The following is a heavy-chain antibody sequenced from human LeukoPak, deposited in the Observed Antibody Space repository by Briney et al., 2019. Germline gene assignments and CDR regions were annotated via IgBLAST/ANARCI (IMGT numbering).Heavy chain of an antibody. D-gene: IGHD1-26*01. CDR2: ITSNSYI. J-gene: IGHJ4*02. CDR1: GFTFSSYN. CDR3: ARQISGAYDY. V-gene: IGHV3-21*01. Sequence: PGGSLRLSCAASGFTFSSYNMNWVRQAPGKGLEWVSSITSNSYIFYADSVKGRFTISRDNADNSLYLQMNSLRAEDTAVYYCARQISGAYDYWGQGTLVTVSS.